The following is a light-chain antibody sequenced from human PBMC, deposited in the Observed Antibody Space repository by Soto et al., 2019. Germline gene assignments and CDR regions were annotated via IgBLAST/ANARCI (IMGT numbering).Light chain of an antibody. CDR3: QQYDSSPYT. CDR1: QSVSSTY. J-gene: IGKJ2*01. V-gene: IGKV3-20*01. CDR2: GAS. Sequence: EIVLTQSPGSLSLSPGERATLSCRASQSVSSTYLAWYQQKPGQAPRLLIYGASSRETGIPDTFSGSGSGTDFTLTISRLSPEDFAVYYCQQYDSSPYTFGQGTKLEIK.